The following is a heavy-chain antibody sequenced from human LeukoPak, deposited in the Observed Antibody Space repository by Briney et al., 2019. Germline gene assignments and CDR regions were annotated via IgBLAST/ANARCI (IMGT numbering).Heavy chain of an antibody. CDR1: GASIRSGGYY. CDR3: ARPLNNWFDP. J-gene: IGHJ5*02. CDR2: IYYSGGS. V-gene: IGHV4-31*03. Sequence: PSETLSLTCTVSGASIRSGGYYWSWIRQHPGKGLEWIGYIYYSGGSFYNPSLNSRVTISVDTSENQFSLKLSSVTAADTAVYYCARPLNNWFDPWGQGTLVTVSS.